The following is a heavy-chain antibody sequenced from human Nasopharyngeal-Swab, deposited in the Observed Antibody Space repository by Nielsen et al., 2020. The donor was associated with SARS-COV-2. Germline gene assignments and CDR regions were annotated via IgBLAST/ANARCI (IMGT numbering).Heavy chain of an antibody. CDR3: ARRDSSPGWFDP. CDR2: IYYNGRT. Sequence: SETLSLTCTVSGASISTSDYYWGWIRQPPGKGLEWIGSIYYNGRTFYDASLKSRFSISIDTSKNQISLNLTSVTAADTAVYYCARRDSSPGWFDPWGQGTLVTVSS. J-gene: IGHJ5*02. CDR1: GASISTSDYY. V-gene: IGHV4-39*01. D-gene: IGHD4-11*01.